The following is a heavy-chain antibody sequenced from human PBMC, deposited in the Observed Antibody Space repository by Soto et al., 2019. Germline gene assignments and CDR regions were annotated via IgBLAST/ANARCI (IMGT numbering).Heavy chain of an antibody. Sequence: SETLSLTCPVSGGSISSYYWSWIRQPPGKGLEWIGYIYNSGSTNYNSSLKSRVTISVDTSKNQFSLKLSSVTAADTAVYYCARGYCSSTTCYRYAFDSWGQGTMVTVS. CDR3: ARGYCSSTTCYRYAFDS. V-gene: IGHV4-59*01. CDR1: GGSISSYY. D-gene: IGHD2-2*01. J-gene: IGHJ3*02. CDR2: IYNSGST.